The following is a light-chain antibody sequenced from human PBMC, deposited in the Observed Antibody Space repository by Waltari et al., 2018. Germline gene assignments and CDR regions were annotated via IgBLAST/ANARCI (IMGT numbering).Light chain of an antibody. CDR1: SSDVGGSNY. CDR2: EVS. CDR3: SSYGGRSSVV. J-gene: IGLJ2*01. V-gene: IGLV2-8*01. Sequence: QSALTQPPSASGSPGQSVTIPCTGTSSDVGGSNYVSWYQQHPGKAPKVMMYEVSKRPSGVPDRFSGSKSGNTASLTVSGLQAEDEADYYCSSYGGRSSVVFGGGTKLTVL.